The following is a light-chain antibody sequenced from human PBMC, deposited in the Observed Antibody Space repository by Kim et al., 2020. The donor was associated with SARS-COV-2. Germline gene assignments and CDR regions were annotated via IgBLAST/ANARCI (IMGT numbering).Light chain of an antibody. CDR2: DAS. J-gene: IGKJ2*03. Sequence: LSTVEGAARACRASQSVGSYLAWYQQKPGQEPRLLIYDASNRTAGIPARFSGSGSGTDFTLTISSLEPEDFAVYYCQQRSNWPLYSFGQGTKLEI. CDR1: QSVGSY. V-gene: IGKV3-11*01. CDR3: QQRSNWPLYS.